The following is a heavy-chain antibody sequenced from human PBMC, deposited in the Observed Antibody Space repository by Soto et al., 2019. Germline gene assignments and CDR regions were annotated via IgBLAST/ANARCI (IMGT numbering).Heavy chain of an antibody. CDR2: VSIGGST. D-gene: IGHD2-15*01. V-gene: IGHV3-23*01. Sequence: DVQLLESGGGLVQPEGSLRLSCAASGFTFSRYAMGWVRQGPGKGLEWVAVVSIGGSTHYADSVRGRFTIYRDNSKNTLSLQMNSLTAEDTVVYFCAKRRGAGGHFDYWGQGALVTVSS. CDR1: GFTFSRYA. CDR3: AKRRGAGGHFDY. J-gene: IGHJ4*02.